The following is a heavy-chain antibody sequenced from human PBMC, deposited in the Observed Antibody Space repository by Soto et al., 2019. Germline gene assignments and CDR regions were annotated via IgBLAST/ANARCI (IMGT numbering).Heavy chain of an antibody. CDR3: AKLHDYGDYPYYYGMDV. J-gene: IGHJ6*02. D-gene: IGHD4-17*01. V-gene: IGHV3-23*01. CDR1: GFTFSSYA. Sequence: GGSLRLSCAASGFTFSSYAMSWVRQAPGKGLEWVSAISGSGGSTYYADSVKGRFTISRDNSKNTLYLQMNSLRAEDTAVYYCAKLHDYGDYPYYYGMDVWGQGTTVTVSS. CDR2: ISGSGGST.